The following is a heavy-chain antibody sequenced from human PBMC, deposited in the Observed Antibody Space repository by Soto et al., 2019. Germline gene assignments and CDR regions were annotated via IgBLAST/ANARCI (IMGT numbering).Heavy chain of an antibody. Sequence: LRLSCTASGFTFGDYAMSWVRQAPGKGLEWVGFIRSKAYGGTTEYAASVKGRFTISRDDSKSIAYLQMNSLKTEDTAVYYCTRVSILYYYDSSGYYYLGYRYYYYGMDVWGQGTTVTVSS. CDR3: TRVSILYYYDSSGYYYLGYRYYYYGMDV. CDR1: GFTFGDYA. D-gene: IGHD3-22*01. CDR2: IRSKAYGGTT. J-gene: IGHJ6*02. V-gene: IGHV3-49*04.